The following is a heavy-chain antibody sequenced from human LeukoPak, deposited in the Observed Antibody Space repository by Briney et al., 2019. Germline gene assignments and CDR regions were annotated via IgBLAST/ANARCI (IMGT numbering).Heavy chain of an antibody. D-gene: IGHD6-19*01. J-gene: IGHJ5*02. CDR1: GGTFTTYA. Sequence: GASVKVSCKASGGTFTTYAITWVRQAPGQGLEWMGRIIPMFGRTNYAQKFQGRATITADESTTSTYMELSGLRSEDTAVYYCAREEKWLTPFLDRWGQGTLVTVSS. CDR3: AREEKWLTPFLDR. V-gene: IGHV1-69*13. CDR2: IIPMFGRT.